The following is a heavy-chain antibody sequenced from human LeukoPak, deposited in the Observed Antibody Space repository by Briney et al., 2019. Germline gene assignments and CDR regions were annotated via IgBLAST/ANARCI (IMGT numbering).Heavy chain of an antibody. J-gene: IGHJ6*03. Sequence: PSETLSLTCTVSGDSIISYYWSWIRQPAGEGLEWIGRIYTSGSTNFNPSLKSRVTISVDTSKNQFSLKLSSVTAADTAVYYCARSDFNAYHGVYYYYYMDVWGKGTTVTVSS. CDR3: ARSDFNAYHGVYYYYYMDV. V-gene: IGHV4-4*07. D-gene: IGHD3/OR15-3a*01. CDR2: IYTSGST. CDR1: GDSIISYY.